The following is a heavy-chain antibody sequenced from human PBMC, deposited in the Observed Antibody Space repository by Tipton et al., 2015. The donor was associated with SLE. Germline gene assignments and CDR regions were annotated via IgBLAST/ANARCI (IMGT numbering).Heavy chain of an antibody. CDR2: IQHSGYT. CDR1: GGSIRSSNW. Sequence: TLSLTCTVSGGSIRSSNWWSWVRQPPGKGLEWIGEIQHSGYTNSNPSLKSRVTMSVDKSKNQFSLKLSSVTVADTAVYYCARGPLPYGSGSYFDDWGQGTLVTVSS. V-gene: IGHV4-4*02. CDR3: ARGPLPYGSGSYFDD. D-gene: IGHD3-10*01. J-gene: IGHJ4*02.